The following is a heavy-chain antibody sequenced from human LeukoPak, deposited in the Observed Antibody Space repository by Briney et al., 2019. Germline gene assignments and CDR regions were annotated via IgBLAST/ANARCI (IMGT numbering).Heavy chain of an antibody. CDR1: GFTFSSYW. J-gene: IGHJ4*02. V-gene: IGHV3-7*01. CDR3: ARDSYYYDSSGYLY. Sequence: GGSLRLSCAASGFTFSSYWMSWVRQAPGKGLEWVANIKQDGSEKYYVDSVKGRFTIPRDNAKNSLYLQMNSLRAEDTAVYYCARDSYYYDSSGYLYWGQGTLVTVSS. D-gene: IGHD3-22*01. CDR2: IKQDGSEK.